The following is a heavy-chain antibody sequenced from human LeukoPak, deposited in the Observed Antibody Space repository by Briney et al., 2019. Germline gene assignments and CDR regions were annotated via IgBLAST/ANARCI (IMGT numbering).Heavy chain of an antibody. V-gene: IGHV3-21*01. CDR3: ARVRRDDFWSGLSDANWFDP. D-gene: IGHD3-3*01. J-gene: IGHJ5*02. Sequence: GGSLRLSCAASGFTFSSYSMNWVRQAPGKGLEWVSSISSSSSYIYYADSVKGRFTISGDNAKNSLYLQMNSLRAEDTAVYYCARVRRDDFWSGLSDANWFDPWGQGTLVTVSS. CDR2: ISSSSSYI. CDR1: GFTFSSYS.